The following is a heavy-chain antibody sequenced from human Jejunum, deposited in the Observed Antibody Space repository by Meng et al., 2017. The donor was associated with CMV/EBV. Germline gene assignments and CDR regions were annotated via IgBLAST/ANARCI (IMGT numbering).Heavy chain of an antibody. J-gene: IGHJ5*02. CDR2: IYYTGGT. CDR3: ARVRGGFDP. D-gene: IGHD2-15*01. CDR1: GCSISGYY. Sequence: LTCTVSGCSISGYYWSWIRQPPGKGLEWVGYIYYTGGTNYNPSLESRATISLDRTKSQFSLKLTSVTPADTAVYYCARVRGGFDPWGQGILVTVSS. V-gene: IGHV4-59*01.